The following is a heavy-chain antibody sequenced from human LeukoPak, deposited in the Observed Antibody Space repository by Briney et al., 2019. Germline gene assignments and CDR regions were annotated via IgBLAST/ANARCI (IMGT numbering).Heavy chain of an antibody. D-gene: IGHD2-15*01. CDR2: INQDGSEK. J-gene: IGHJ4*02. V-gene: IGHV3-7*05. CDR3: ARLVGNYFAY. Sequence: GGSLRLSCVASGFTFSSHWMTWVRQAPGKGLEWVANINQDGSEKYYVDSVKGRFTISRDSAKNSLYLQMNSLRAEDTAVYYCARLVGNYFAYWGQGTLVTVSS. CDR1: GFTFSSHW.